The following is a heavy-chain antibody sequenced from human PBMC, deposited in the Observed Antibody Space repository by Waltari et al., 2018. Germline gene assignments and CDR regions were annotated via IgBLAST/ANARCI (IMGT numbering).Heavy chain of an antibody. CDR3: AREWAGYCSSTSCYSNWFDP. CDR2: INHSGST. V-gene: IGHV4-34*01. J-gene: IGHJ5*02. Sequence: VQLQQWGAGLLKPSETLSLTCAVYGGSFSGYYWSWIRQPPGQGLEWIGEINHSGSTNYNPSLKSRVTISVDTSKNQFSLKLSSVTAADTAVYYCAREWAGYCSSTSCYSNWFDPWGQGTLVTVSS. D-gene: IGHD2-2*02. CDR1: GGSFSGYY.